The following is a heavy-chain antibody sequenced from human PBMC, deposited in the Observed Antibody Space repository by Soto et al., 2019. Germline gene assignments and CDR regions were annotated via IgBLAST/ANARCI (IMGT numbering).Heavy chain of an antibody. CDR1: GFTFSSYS. D-gene: IGHD2-21*01. CDR3: ARDQAYSFDY. CDR2: ISSSSSTI. V-gene: IGHV3-48*01. Sequence: EVQLVESGGGLVQPGGSLRLSCAASGFTFSSYSMNWVRQAPGKGLEWVSYISSSSSTIYYADSVKGRFTISRDNAKNSLYQQMNSLRAEDTAVYYCARDQAYSFDYWGQGTLVTVSS. J-gene: IGHJ4*02.